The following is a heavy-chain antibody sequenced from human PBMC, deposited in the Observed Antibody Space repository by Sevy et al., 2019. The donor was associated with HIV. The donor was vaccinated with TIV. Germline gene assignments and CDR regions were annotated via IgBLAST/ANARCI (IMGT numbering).Heavy chain of an antibody. J-gene: IGHJ6*03. Sequence: GGSLRLSCAASGFTFSSYAMHWVRQAPGKGLEYVSAISSNGGSTYYANSVKGRLTIYRDNSKNTLYLQLGSLRAEDIAVYYCARDPRIAAAGYYYYYMDVWGKGTTVTVSS. CDR2: ISSNGGST. D-gene: IGHD6-13*01. CDR1: GFTFSSYA. CDR3: ARDPRIAAAGYYYYYMDV. V-gene: IGHV3-64*01.